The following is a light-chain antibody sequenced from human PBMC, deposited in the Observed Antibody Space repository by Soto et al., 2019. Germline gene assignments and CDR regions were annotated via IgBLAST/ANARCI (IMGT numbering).Light chain of an antibody. Sequence: EIVLTQSPGTLSLSPGERATLSCRASQSVSNSLAWYQQKPGQPPRLLIYDVSNRATGIPARFSGSGSGTDFTLTITRLEPEDSAMYYCQQYGSSGGITFGHGTRLEIK. J-gene: IGKJ5*01. CDR2: DVS. CDR3: QQYGSSGGIT. V-gene: IGKV3-20*01. CDR1: QSVSNS.